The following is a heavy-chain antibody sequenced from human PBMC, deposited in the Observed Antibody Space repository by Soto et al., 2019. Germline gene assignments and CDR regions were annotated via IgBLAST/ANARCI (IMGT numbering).Heavy chain of an antibody. J-gene: IGHJ6*02. CDR3: ARCHYGLDV. CDR2: IRQDGSEI. V-gene: IGHV3-7*04. Sequence: EMQSVESGGGLVQPGGSLRLSCVVSGFSFSDWWMSWVRQAPGKGLEWVAHIRQDGSEIYYVDSVKGRFTMSRDNTKDSLYLQMNSLRVEDTAVYYCARCHYGLDVWGQVTTVTVSS. CDR1: GFSFSDWW.